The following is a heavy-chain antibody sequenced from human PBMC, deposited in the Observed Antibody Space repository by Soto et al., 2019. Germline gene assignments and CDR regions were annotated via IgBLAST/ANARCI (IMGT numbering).Heavy chain of an antibody. CDR2: INPILGIP. J-gene: IGHJ4*02. D-gene: IGHD5-12*01. CDR3: ARGGVDVVATSAFDY. V-gene: IGHV1-69*10. CDR1: GATYSNSA. Sequence: QVQLVQSGAEVKKPGSSVKVSCKASGATYSNSAISWVRQAPGQGLEWMGGINPILGIPDYAHKFQGRVTITADESTNTVYMDLGRLRSEDTALYFCARGGVDVVATSAFDYWGQGTLVNVSS.